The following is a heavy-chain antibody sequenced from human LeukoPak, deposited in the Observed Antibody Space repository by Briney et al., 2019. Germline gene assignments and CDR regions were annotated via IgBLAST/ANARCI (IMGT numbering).Heavy chain of an antibody. D-gene: IGHD3-10*01. CDR2: IHYSGST. CDR1: GGSISNYY. Sequence: SETLSLTCTVSGGSISNYYWKWIRQPPGKGLEWIGTIHYSGSTYYNPSLKSRVTISVDTSKNQFSLKLSSVTAADTAVYYCARLWFGESDFDYWGQGTLVTVSS. CDR3: ARLWFGESDFDY. J-gene: IGHJ4*02. V-gene: IGHV4-59*04.